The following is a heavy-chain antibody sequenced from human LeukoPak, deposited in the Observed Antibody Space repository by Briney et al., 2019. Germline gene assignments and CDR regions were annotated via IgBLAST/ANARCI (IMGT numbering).Heavy chain of an antibody. V-gene: IGHV3-23*01. CDR3: AKDQSQVDLRSPTY. CDR1: GFTFSAYG. CDR2: ISGSGGST. D-gene: IGHD2-15*01. Sequence: GGSLRLSCAASGFTFSAYGMSWVRQSPGKGLEWVSAISGSGGSTYYADSVKGRFTISRDNSKNTLYLQMNSLRAEDTAVYYCAKDQSQVDLRSPTYWGQGTLVTVSS. J-gene: IGHJ4*02.